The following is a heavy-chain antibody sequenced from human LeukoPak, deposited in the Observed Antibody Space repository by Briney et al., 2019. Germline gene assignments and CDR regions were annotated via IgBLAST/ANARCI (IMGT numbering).Heavy chain of an antibody. CDR2: IIPILGIA. CDR3: ARAHDSGGPDAFDI. D-gene: IGHD2-15*01. Sequence: SVNVSCKASGGTFSSYAISWVRQAPGQGLEWMGRIIPILGIANYAQKFQGRVTITADKSTSTAYMELSSLRSEDTAVYYCARAHDSGGPDAFDIWGQGTMVTVSS. J-gene: IGHJ3*02. V-gene: IGHV1-69*04. CDR1: GGTFSSYA.